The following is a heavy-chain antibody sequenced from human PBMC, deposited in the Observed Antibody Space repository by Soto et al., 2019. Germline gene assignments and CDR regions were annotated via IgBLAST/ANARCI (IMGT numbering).Heavy chain of an antibody. J-gene: IGHJ4*02. D-gene: IGHD1-1*01. V-gene: IGHV3-23*01. CDR2: ISGSGGST. CDR1: GFTFSSYA. Sequence: GGSLRLSCAASGFTFSSYAMSWVRQAPGKGLEWVSAISGSGGSTYYAESVKGRFTISRDNSKNTLYLQMNSLRAEDTAVYYCAKDCRNDVDYFDYWGQGTLVTVSS. CDR3: AKDCRNDVDYFDY.